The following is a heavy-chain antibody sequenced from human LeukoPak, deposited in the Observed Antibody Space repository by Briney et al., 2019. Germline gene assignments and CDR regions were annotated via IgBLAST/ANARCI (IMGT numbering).Heavy chain of an antibody. J-gene: IGHJ4*02. CDR1: GFTFCSYW. V-gene: IGHV3-7*03. Sequence: QSGGSLRLSCAPSGFTFCSYWMTWVRQPPGKGLEWVANIKQDGSEKNYVDSVKGRFTISRDNSKNSLYLQMNSLRAEDTAVYYCARAPPRHVQVPCYWGQGTRVTVSS. CDR3: ARAPPRHVQVPCY. CDR2: IKQDGSEK. D-gene: IGHD1-1*01.